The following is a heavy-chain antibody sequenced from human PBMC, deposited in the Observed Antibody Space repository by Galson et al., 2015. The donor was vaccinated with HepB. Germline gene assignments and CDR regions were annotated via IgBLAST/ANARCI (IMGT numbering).Heavy chain of an antibody. Sequence: SLRLSCAFSGFSFRTYAMFWVRQAPVKGLEYVSGISSDGTSTYYVDSVRGRFTISRDTSNNTMYLQMSSLRPEDTAVYYCVKDLGWVDDYWGQGTLVTVSS. CDR2: ISSDGTST. D-gene: IGHD3-3*01. V-gene: IGHV3-64D*06. J-gene: IGHJ4*02. CDR3: VKDLGWVDDY. CDR1: GFSFRTYA.